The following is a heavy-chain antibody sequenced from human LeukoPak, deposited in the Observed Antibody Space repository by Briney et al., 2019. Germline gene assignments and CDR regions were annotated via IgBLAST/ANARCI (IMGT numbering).Heavy chain of an antibody. D-gene: IGHD3-10*01. CDR2: IYYSGST. CDR3: ARSRHGSGSYAYYFDY. V-gene: IGHV4-59*12. J-gene: IGHJ4*02. CDR1: GGSISSYY. Sequence: SGPTLVKPSETLSLTCTVSGGSISSYYWSWIRQPPGKGLEWIGYIYYSGSTYYNPSLKSRVTISVDTSKNQFSLKLSSVTAADTAVYFCARSRHGSGSYAYYFDYWGQGISVTVSS.